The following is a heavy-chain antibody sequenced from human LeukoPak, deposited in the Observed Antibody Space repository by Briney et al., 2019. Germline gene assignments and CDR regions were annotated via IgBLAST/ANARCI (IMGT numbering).Heavy chain of an antibody. CDR3: VRGDLRLPRSTPDC. V-gene: IGHV3-7*01. CDR1: GFSLNSDW. Sequence: GGSLRLSCAASGFSLNSDWMDWVRQAPGKGLEWVANIKHDESEKNYLDSVKGRFTISRDNAMNTLYLQMNSLRGEDTAVYYCVRGDLRLPRSTPDCWGQGTLVTVSS. D-gene: IGHD5/OR15-5a*01. J-gene: IGHJ4*02. CDR2: IKHDESEK.